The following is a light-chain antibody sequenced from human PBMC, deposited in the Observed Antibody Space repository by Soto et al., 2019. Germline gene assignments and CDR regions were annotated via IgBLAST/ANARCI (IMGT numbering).Light chain of an antibody. CDR3: QQYNSFTWT. Sequence: DIQMTQSPSTLSASVGDRVTITCRASQSISSWLAWYQQKPGKAPKLLIYDASSLESGAPSRFSGSGSGTLFTLTISSLQPDDVATYCCQQYNSFTWTFGQGTKLEIK. J-gene: IGKJ1*01. CDR2: DAS. CDR1: QSISSW. V-gene: IGKV1-5*01.